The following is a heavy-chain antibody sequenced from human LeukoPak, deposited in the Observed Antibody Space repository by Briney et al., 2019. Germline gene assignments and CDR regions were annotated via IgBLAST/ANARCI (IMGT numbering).Heavy chain of an antibody. J-gene: IGHJ4*02. CDR2: IYTSGST. CDR3: ARIHSSGRIEGSDY. CDR1: GGSISSYY. D-gene: IGHD6-19*01. V-gene: IGHV4-4*07. Sequence: SETLSLTCTVSGGSISSYYWSWIRQPAGKGLEWIGRIYTSGSTNYNPSLKSRVTISVDKSKNQFSLKLSSVTAADTAVYYCARIHSSGRIEGSDYWGQGTLVTVSS.